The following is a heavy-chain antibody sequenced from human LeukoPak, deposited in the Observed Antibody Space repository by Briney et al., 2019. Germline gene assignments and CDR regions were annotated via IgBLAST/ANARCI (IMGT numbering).Heavy chain of an antibody. CDR3: AKELDTMFFDY. J-gene: IGHJ4*02. CDR1: GFTFSSYA. Sequence: GGSLRLSCAASGFTFSSYAMHWVRQAPGKGLEWVSLAGWAGGTTFYSDSVRGRFTISRDSGRKSVYLQMNSLTTDDTAFYFCAKELDTMFFDYWGQGALVTVSS. D-gene: IGHD3-10*02. CDR2: AGWAGGTT. V-gene: IGHV3-43*01.